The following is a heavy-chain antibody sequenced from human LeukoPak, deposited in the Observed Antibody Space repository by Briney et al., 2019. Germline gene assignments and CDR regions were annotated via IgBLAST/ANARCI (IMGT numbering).Heavy chain of an antibody. CDR2: TFYRGKWHN. V-gene: IGHV6-1*01. CDR3: AREESFLAAAGCHFDY. Sequence: SQTLSLTFAISGDSVSTNSGAWNWIRQSPSRGLEWLGRTFYRGKWHNDYAVSVKSRITLNADTSKNQFSLQLNSVTPEDTAVYYCAREESFLAAAGCHFDYWGQGTLVTVSS. J-gene: IGHJ4*02. CDR1: GDSVSTNSGA. D-gene: IGHD6-13*01.